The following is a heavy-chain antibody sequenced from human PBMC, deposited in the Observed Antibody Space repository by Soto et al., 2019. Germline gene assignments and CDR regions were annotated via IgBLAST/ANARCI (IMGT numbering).Heavy chain of an antibody. J-gene: IGHJ4*02. CDR1: GYSFTSYW. CDR3: ARLLTRAARPYYFDY. Sequence: ESLTISRKGSGYSFTSYWIGLVRQMPGKGLEWMGIIFLGDSDTRYSPSFQGQVTISADKSINTAYLQWSSLKASDTAMYYCARLLTRAARPYYFDYWGQGTLVTVSS. V-gene: IGHV5-51*01. D-gene: IGHD6-6*01. CDR2: IFLGDSDT.